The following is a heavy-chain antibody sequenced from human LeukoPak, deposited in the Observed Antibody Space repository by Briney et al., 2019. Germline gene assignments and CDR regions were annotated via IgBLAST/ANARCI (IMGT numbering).Heavy chain of an antibody. Sequence: GGSLRLSCAASGFTFSSYAMHWVRQAPGKGLECVAVISYDGSNKYYADSVKGRFTISRDNSKNTLYLQMNSLRAEDTAVYYCARDRGGEQQNWFDPWGQGTLVTVSS. CDR1: GFTFSSYA. J-gene: IGHJ5*02. CDR2: ISYDGSNK. D-gene: IGHD3-16*01. CDR3: ARDRGGEQQNWFDP. V-gene: IGHV3-30*04.